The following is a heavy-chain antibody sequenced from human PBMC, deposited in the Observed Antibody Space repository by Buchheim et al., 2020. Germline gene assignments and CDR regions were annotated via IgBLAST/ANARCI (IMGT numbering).Heavy chain of an antibody. CDR2: IWYDGSNK. Sequence: QVQLVESGGNLVKPGGSLRLSCTASGLTFSDYYMTWVRQAPGKGLEWVAVIWYDGSNKYYADSVKGRFTISRDNSKNTLYLQMNSLRAEDTAVYYCARDRGFGVVDGWFDPWGQGTL. V-gene: IGHV3-33*08. CDR3: ARDRGFGVVDGWFDP. D-gene: IGHD3-3*01. J-gene: IGHJ5*02. CDR1: GLTFSDYY.